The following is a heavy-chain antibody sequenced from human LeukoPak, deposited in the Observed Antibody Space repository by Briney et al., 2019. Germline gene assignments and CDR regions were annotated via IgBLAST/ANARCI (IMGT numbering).Heavy chain of an antibody. D-gene: IGHD1-1*01. CDR3: TRYDSSRFDP. CDR1: GFTFSGYG. Sequence: GGSLRLSCAASGFTFSGYGMHWGRQAPGKGLEWVTGIAYDGSRKHYADSVRGRFTMSRDNSRNTMDLQMNSLRVEDTAVYHCTRYDSSRFDPWGQGTLVIVSS. V-gene: IGHV3-30*03. J-gene: IGHJ5*02. CDR2: IAYDGSRK.